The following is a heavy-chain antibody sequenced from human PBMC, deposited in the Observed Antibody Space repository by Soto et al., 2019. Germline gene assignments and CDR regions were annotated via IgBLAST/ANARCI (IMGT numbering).Heavy chain of an antibody. V-gene: IGHV3-64*01. J-gene: IGHJ2*01. CDR2: ISSDGSNT. Sequence: PGGSLRLSCAASGFMFSSYAMHWVRQAPGKGLEYVSAISSDGSNTYYANSVKGRFTISRDNSKHTLFLQMGSLRPEDMAVYFCARPDNFAEWFFDLWGRGTLVTVSS. D-gene: IGHD3-9*01. CDR3: ARPDNFAEWFFDL. CDR1: GFMFSSYA.